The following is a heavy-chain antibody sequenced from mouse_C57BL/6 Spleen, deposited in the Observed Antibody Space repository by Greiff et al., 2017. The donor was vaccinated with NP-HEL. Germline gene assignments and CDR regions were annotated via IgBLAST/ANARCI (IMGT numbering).Heavy chain of an antibody. CDR2: INPNNGGT. J-gene: IGHJ2*01. D-gene: IGHD2-3*01. V-gene: IGHV1-18*01. Sequence: VQLKESGPELVKPGASVKIPCKASGYTFTDYNMDWVKQSHGKSLEWIGDINPNNGGTIYNQKFKGKATLTVDKSSSTAYMELRSLTSEDTAVYYCARRWLLGYFDYWGQGTTLTVSS. CDR1: GYTFTDYN. CDR3: ARRWLLGYFDY.